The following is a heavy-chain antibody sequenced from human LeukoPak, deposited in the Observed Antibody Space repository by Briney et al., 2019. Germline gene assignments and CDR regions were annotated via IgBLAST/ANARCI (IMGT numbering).Heavy chain of an antibody. CDR2: ISAYSGNT. V-gene: IGHV1-18*01. CDR3: ARDYSSSSKDMDV. CDR1: GYTLTSYG. Sequence: ASVKVSCKASGYTLTSYGNSWVRQAPGQGLEWMGWISAYSGNTNYAQKLQGRVTMTTDTSTSTAYMELRSLRSDDTAVYYCARDYSSSSKDMDVWGQGTTVTVSS. D-gene: IGHD6-6*01. J-gene: IGHJ6*02.